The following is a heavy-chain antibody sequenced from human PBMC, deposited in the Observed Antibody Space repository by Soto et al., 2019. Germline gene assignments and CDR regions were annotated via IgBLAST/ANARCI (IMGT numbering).Heavy chain of an antibody. CDR2: IYNSGRGST. CDR1: GSSMTTYY. Sequence: PSETLSLTCSVSGSSMTTYYWHWIRQAPGKGLEWIGFIYNSGRGSTGSNPSLSSRVTFSIETSKNQFSLKLSSVTAADTAVYYCARTVVVGATRSYNWFDPWGQGTLVTVSS. CDR3: ARTVVVGATRSYNWFDP. V-gene: IGHV4-59*08. J-gene: IGHJ5*02. D-gene: IGHD1-26*01.